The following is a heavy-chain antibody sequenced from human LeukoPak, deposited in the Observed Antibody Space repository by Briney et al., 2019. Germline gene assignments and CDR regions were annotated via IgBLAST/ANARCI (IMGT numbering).Heavy chain of an antibody. CDR1: GFTFGSYE. J-gene: IGHJ4*02. CDR2: ISSSGSSI. CDR3: AKGEGGYCSSSSCSTYFDY. Sequence: GGSLRLSCEASGFTFGSYEMNWVRQAPGKGLEWVSYISSSGSSIYYADSVKGRFIISRDNSKNTLYLQMNSLRAEDTAVYYCAKGEGGYCSSSSCSTYFDYWGQGTLVTVSS. D-gene: IGHD2-15*01. V-gene: IGHV3-48*03.